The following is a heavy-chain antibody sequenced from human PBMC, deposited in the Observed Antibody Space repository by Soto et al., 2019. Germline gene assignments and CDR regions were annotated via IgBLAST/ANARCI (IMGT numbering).Heavy chain of an antibody. Sequence: EASVKVSCKASGYTFTSEAISCVRQAPGQGLEWMGWIRPDSGNPDYAQNFQGRVTITADTSTTTVYMELRSLRSDDTAVYYCARDRSSSDYWGEGILVTVSS. CDR1: GYTFTSEA. CDR2: IRPDSGNP. CDR3: ARDRSSSDY. V-gene: IGHV1-18*01. J-gene: IGHJ4*02. D-gene: IGHD2-15*01.